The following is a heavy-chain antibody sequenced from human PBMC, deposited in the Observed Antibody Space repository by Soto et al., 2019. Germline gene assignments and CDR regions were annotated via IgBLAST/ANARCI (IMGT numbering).Heavy chain of an antibody. CDR3: ASDFLELRLDDYYYGMDV. CDR2: IYYSGST. D-gene: IGHD1-7*01. CDR1: GGSVSSGSYY. Sequence: QVQLQESGPGLVKPSETLSLTCTVSGGSVSSGSYYWSWIRQPPGKGLEWIGYIYYSGSTNYNPALTSRVTISVDTSKNQFSLKLSSVTAAYTAVDYCASDFLELRLDDYYYGMDVWGQGTTVTVSS. V-gene: IGHV4-61*01. J-gene: IGHJ6*02.